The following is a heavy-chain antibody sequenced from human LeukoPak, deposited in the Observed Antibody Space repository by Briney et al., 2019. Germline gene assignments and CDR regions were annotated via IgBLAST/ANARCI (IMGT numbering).Heavy chain of an antibody. V-gene: IGHV3-23*01. CDR2: IRCSGNT. D-gene: IGHD2-15*01. Sequence: GALRLSCAASGFTFSSYAISWGRPGPGKGGEGVSSIRCSGNTYHANSVKGRFTISRDSSKNTLYLQMNSLRAGDAAVYYCAKAPVTTCSGAYCYPFDYWSQGTLVTVSS. CDR3: AKAPVTTCSGAYCYPFDY. J-gene: IGHJ4*02. CDR1: GFTFSSYA.